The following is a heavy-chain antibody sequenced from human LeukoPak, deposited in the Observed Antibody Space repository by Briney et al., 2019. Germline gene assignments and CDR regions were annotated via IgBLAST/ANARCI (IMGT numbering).Heavy chain of an antibody. Sequence: ASVKVSCKASGYTFTNYAIRWVRQAPGQGLEWMGGIIPIFGTANYAQKFQGRVTITADESTSTAYMELSSLRSEDTAVYYCARAYSSSTGFDYWGQGTLVTVSS. D-gene: IGHD6-13*01. CDR3: ARAYSSSTGFDY. J-gene: IGHJ4*02. V-gene: IGHV1-69*13. CDR1: GYTFTNYA. CDR2: IIPIFGTA.